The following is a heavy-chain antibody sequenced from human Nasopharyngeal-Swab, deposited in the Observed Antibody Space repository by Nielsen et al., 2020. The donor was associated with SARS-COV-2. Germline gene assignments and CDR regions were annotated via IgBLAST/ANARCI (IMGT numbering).Heavy chain of an antibody. CDR2: IRTKFNGYAT. CDR1: GFNFSGSA. V-gene: IGHV3-73*01. J-gene: IGHJ4*02. Sequence: GESLKISCATSGFNFSGSALHWVRQPSGRGLEWIGRIRTKFNGYATFYGASVRGRFTISRDDSKNTAYLQMNSLKSEDTAVYYCTRREWDLPNSTVDFWGQGALVTVSS. CDR3: TRREWDLPNSTVDF. D-gene: IGHD1-26*01.